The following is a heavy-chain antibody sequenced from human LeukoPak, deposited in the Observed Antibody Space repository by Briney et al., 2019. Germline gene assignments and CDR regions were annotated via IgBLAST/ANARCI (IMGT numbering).Heavy chain of an antibody. V-gene: IGHV4-61*01. CDR1: GGSISTISYY. CDR2: IYYSGST. J-gene: IGHJ6*03. D-gene: IGHD3-9*01. CDR3: ARVIRYFDYYYYMDV. Sequence: SETLSLTCTVSGGSISTISYYWSWIRQPPGKGLEWIGYIYYSGSTNYNPSLKSRVTISVDTSKNQFSLKLSSVTAADTAVYYCARVIRYFDYYYYMDVWGKGTTVTISS.